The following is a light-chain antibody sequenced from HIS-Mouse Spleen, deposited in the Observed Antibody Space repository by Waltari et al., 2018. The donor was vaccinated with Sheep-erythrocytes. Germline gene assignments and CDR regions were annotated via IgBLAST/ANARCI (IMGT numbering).Light chain of an antibody. J-gene: IGKJ4*01. CDR3: QQSYSTPPLT. Sequence: DIQMTQSPSSLSASVGDRVTITCRASQSISSYFNWYQQKPGKAPRLLIYAASSLQSGVQSRFSGSGSGTDFTLTISSLRPEDFATYYCQQSYSTPPLTFGGGTKVEIK. CDR1: QSISSY. CDR2: AAS. V-gene: IGKV1-39*01.